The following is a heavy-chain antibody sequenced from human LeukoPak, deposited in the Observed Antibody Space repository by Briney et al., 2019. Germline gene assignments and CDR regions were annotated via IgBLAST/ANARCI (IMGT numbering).Heavy chain of an antibody. J-gene: IGHJ6*03. CDR1: GFTFSSYS. CDR3: ARYPLRCSGGSCYYYYYMDV. CDR2: ISSSSSTI. V-gene: IGHV3-48*01. Sequence: PGGSLRLFCAASGFTFSSYSMNWVRQAPGKGLEWVSYISSSSSTIYYADSVKGRFTISRDNARNSLYLQMNSLRAEDTAVYYWARYPLRCSGGSCYYYYYMDVWGKGTTVTVSS. D-gene: IGHD2-15*01.